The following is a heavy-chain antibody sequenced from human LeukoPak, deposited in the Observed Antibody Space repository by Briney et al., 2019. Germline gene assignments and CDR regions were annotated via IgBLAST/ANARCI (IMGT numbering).Heavy chain of an antibody. CDR1: GFTFSSYN. J-gene: IGHJ6*03. Sequence: GGSLRLSCAASGFTFSSYNMNWVRQAPGQGLEWVSSITSGSSYIYYADSVKGRFTISRDNAKNTLYLQMNSLRAEDTAVYYCAREHAAAPRYYYYMDVWGKGTTVTVSS. CDR3: AREHAAAPRYYYYMDV. CDR2: ITSGSSYI. D-gene: IGHD6-13*01. V-gene: IGHV3-21*01.